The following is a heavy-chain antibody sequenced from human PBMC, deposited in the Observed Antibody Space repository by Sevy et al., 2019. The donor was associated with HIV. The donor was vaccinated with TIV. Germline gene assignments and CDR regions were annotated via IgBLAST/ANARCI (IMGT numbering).Heavy chain of an antibody. CDR3: ARDHVKDGDLGDYYYFAMDV. V-gene: IGHV3-11*01. Sequence: GGSLRLSCAASGFTFSDYYMSWIRQAPGKGLEWISYISGSDGTIFYADSVKGRFTISGDNSKNSLYLQMSSLRAEDTAVYYCARDHVKDGDLGDYYYFAMDVWGQWTTVTVSS. D-gene: IGHD4-17*01. CDR1: GFTFSDYY. CDR2: ISGSDGTI. J-gene: IGHJ6*02.